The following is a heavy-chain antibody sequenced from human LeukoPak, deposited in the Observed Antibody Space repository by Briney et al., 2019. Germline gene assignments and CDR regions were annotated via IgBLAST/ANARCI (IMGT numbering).Heavy chain of an antibody. V-gene: IGHV4-31*03. J-gene: IGHJ4*02. D-gene: IGHD1-26*01. Sequence: SQTLSLTCTVSGGSISSGGYYWSWIRQHPGEGLEWIGSINYSGRTYYKPSLTSRVTISVDTSKNQFSLELSSVTAADTAVYYCARDLGGGSHDYWGQGTLVTVSS. CDR2: INYSGRT. CDR1: GGSISSGGYY. CDR3: ARDLGGGSHDY.